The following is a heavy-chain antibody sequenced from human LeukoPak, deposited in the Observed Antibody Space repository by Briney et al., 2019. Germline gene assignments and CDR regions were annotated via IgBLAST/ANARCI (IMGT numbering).Heavy chain of an antibody. V-gene: IGHV3-30*02. J-gene: IGHJ4*02. Sequence: PGGSLRLSCAASGFTFSSYGMHWVRQAPGKGLEWVAFIRYDGNNKYYADSVKGRFTISRDNSKNTLYLQMNSLRAEDTAVYYCVKMEGVLRYFDWFTHFDYWGQGTLVTVSS. CDR3: VKMEGVLRYFDWFTHFDY. D-gene: IGHD3-9*01. CDR1: GFTFSSYG. CDR2: IRYDGNNK.